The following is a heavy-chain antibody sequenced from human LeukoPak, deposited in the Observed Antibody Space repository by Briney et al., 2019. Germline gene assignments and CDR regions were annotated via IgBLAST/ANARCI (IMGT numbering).Heavy chain of an antibody. CDR1: GFTFSSYA. CDR2: ISYDGSNK. Sequence: GGSLRLSCAASGFTFSSYAMHWVRQAPGKGLEWVAVISYDGSNKYYADSVKGRFTISRDNSKNTLHLQMNSLRAEDTAVYYCAKDPTTYIAAAGRSYFQHWGQGTLVTVSS. CDR3: AKDPTTYIAAAGRSYFQH. J-gene: IGHJ1*01. D-gene: IGHD6-13*01. V-gene: IGHV3-30-3*01.